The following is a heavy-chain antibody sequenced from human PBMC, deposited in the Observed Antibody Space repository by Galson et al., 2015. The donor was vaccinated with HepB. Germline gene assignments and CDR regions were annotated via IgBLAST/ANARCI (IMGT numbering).Heavy chain of an antibody. Sequence: SVKVSCKASGGTFSSYTISWVRQAPGQGLEWMGRIIPILGIANYAQKFQGRVTITADKSTSTAYMELSSLRSEDTAVYYCARDMERDWGYVDYWGQGTLVTVSS. D-gene: IGHD3/OR15-3a*01. CDR2: IIPILGIA. CDR1: GGTFSSYT. V-gene: IGHV1-69*04. J-gene: IGHJ4*02. CDR3: ARDMERDWGYVDY.